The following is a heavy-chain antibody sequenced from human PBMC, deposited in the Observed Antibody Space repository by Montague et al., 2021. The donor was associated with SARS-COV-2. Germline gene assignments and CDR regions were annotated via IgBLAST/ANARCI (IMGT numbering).Heavy chain of an antibody. D-gene: IGHD4-17*01. V-gene: IGHV4-59*01. CDR2: IYYSGST. CDR3: ARVSAYGDYPTPPTFDY. Sequence: SETLSLTCTVSGGSISSYYWSWIRQPPGKGLEWIGYIYYSGSTNYNPSLKSRVTISVDTSKNQFSLKLSSVTAADTAVYYCARVSAYGDYPTPPTFDYWGQGTLVTVSS. J-gene: IGHJ4*02. CDR1: GGSISSYY.